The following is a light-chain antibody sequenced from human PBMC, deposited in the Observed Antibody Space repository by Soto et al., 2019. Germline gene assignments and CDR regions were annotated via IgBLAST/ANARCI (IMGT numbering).Light chain of an antibody. CDR3: QQYKSYPWT. J-gene: IGKJ1*01. CDR2: KAS. Sequence: DTQMTQSPSTVSASVGDRVTITCRATQSIDSWLAWYQQKPGKAPNLLIYKASTLESGVPSRFSGTGSGTEFTLTISSLQPDDFTTYYCQQYKSYPWTFGQGTKVDIK. CDR1: QSIDSW. V-gene: IGKV1-5*03.